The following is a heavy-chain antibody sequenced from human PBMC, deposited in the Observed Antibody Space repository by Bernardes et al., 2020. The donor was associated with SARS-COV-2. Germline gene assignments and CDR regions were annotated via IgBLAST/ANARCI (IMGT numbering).Heavy chain of an antibody. CDR3: ARDSLRFLEWFVFDP. CDR2: ISYDGSNK. CDR1: GFTFSSYA. J-gene: IGHJ5*02. D-gene: IGHD3-3*01. Sequence: GGSLRLSCAASGFTFSSYAMHWVHQAPGKGLEWVAVISYDGSNKYYADSVKGRFTISRDNSKNTLYLQMNSLRPEDTALYYCARDSLRFLEWFVFDPWGQGTLVTVSS. V-gene: IGHV3-30-3*01.